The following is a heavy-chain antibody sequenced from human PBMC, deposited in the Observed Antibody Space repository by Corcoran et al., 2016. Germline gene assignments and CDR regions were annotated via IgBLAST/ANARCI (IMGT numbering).Heavy chain of an antibody. Sequence: QVQLQQWGAGLLKPSETLSLTCAVYGGSFSGYYWSWIRQPPGKGLEWIGEINHSGSTNYNPSLKSRVTISVDTSKNQFSLKLSSVTAADTAVYYCARSAYYDSSGYYFFATYDYWGQGTLVTVSS. CDR3: ARSAYYDSSGYYFFATYDY. CDR2: INHSGST. J-gene: IGHJ4*02. D-gene: IGHD3-22*01. V-gene: IGHV4-34*01. CDR1: GGSFSGYY.